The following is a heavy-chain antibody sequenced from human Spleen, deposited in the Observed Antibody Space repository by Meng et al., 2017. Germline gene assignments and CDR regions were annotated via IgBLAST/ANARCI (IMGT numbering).Heavy chain of an antibody. V-gene: IGHV4-61*02. CDR2: IYSSGNT. J-gene: IGHJ4*02. CDR3: AKCRGYSSFSGFVH. CDR1: RGSISSGSYY. D-gene: IGHD6-19*01. Sequence: SETLSLTCTVSRGSISSGSYYWSWIRQPAGKGLEWIGRIYSSGNTNYNPSLKSRVTMSVETSKNQFSLKLSSVTAADTAVYYCAKCRGYSSFSGFVHWGQGTLVTVSS.